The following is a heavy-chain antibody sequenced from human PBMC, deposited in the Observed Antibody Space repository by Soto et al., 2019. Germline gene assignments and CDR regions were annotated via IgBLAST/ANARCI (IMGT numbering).Heavy chain of an antibody. V-gene: IGHV1-8*01. CDR2: MNPNTGNS. CDR1: GYTFTSSD. CDR3: GREVTFPASNSNPSSSSGMAV. Sequence: QVQLVQSGAEVKKPGASVKVSCKASGYTFTSSDINWVRQAPGQGLEWMGWMNPNTGNSGFAQKFQGKSPMPAKTPIRTATRERAGLGSEAPPENNCGREVTFPASNSNPSSSSGMAVWGKG. D-gene: IGHD5-18*01. J-gene: IGHJ6*04.